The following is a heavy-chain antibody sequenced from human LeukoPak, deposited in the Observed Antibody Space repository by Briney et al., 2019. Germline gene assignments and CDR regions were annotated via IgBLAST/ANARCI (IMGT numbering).Heavy chain of an antibody. CDR2: IYYSGST. CDR1: GGSISSYY. J-gene: IGHJ3*02. V-gene: IGHV4-59*01. CDR3: ASYYDRLGFDI. D-gene: IGHD3-10*02. Sequence: NPSETLSLTCTVSGGSISSYYWSWIRQPPGKGLEWIGYIYYSGSTNYNPSLKSRVTISVDTSKNQFSLKLSSVTAADTAVYYCASYYDRLGFDIWGQGTMVTVSS.